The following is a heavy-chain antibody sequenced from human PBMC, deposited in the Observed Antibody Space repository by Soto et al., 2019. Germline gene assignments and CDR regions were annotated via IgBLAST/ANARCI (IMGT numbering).Heavy chain of an antibody. CDR3: TRALQYYDFWSGYSVDY. Sequence: GGSLRLSCTASGFTFGDYAMSWFRQAPGKGLEWVGFIRSKAYGGTTEYAASVKGRFTISRDDSKSIAYLQMNSLKTEDTAVYYCTRALQYYDFWSGYSVDYWGQGTLVTVSS. CDR1: GFTFGDYA. V-gene: IGHV3-49*03. CDR2: IRSKAYGGTT. J-gene: IGHJ4*02. D-gene: IGHD3-3*01.